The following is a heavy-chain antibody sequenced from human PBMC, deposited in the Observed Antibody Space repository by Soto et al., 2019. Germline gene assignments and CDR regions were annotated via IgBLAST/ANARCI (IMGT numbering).Heavy chain of an antibody. D-gene: IGHD1-1*01. CDR2: ISWNSGNI. CDR3: AKTSRLLQYFDY. CDR1: GFTFDDYA. J-gene: IGHJ4*02. V-gene: IGHV3-9*01. Sequence: EVQLVESGGGLVQPGRSLRLSCAASGFTFDDYAMHWVRQAPGKGLEWVSGISWNSGNIVYADSVKGRFTTSRDNAKNSLYLQMNSPRAEGTALYYCAKTSRLLQYFDYWGQGTLVTVSS.